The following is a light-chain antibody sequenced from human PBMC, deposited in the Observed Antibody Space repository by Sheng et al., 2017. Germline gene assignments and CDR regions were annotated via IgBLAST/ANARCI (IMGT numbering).Light chain of an antibody. CDR3: QQYSDWPYT. CDR1: QSVGYN. Sequence: EIVMTQFLATLSVSPGERATLSCRSSQSVGYNLAWYQQKPGQAPRLLMYGASTGATGIPARFSASGSGAEFTLTVSSLQSEDFAVYYCQQYSDWPYTFGQGTKLEIK. CDR2: GAS. J-gene: IGKJ2*01. V-gene: IGKV3-15*01.